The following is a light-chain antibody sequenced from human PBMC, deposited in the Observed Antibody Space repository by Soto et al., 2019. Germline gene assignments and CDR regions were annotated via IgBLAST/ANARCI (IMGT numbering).Light chain of an antibody. V-gene: IGKV3-20*01. CDR3: QQYDDSSVI. Sequence: EMMLTRSPGTLSLSPGERASVSCKASHYLPHPHLAWYQHQPGQPPRLLVYRSSNRATGIPHPFSGSGSVRDSTLTIDRLESEDSAVYYCQQYDDSSVILAQGTRLDNK. CDR1: HYLPHPH. J-gene: IGKJ5*01. CDR2: RSS.